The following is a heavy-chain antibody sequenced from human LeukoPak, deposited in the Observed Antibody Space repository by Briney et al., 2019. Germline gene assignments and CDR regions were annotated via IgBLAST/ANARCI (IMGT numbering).Heavy chain of an antibody. J-gene: IGHJ4*02. V-gene: IGHV3-30-3*01. D-gene: IGHD6-19*01. CDR2: ISYDGSNK. CDR1: GFTVSSNY. CDR3: ARDGYSSGWYSRFFDY. Sequence: GGSLRLSCAASGFTVSSNYMSWVRQAPGKGLEWVAVISYDGSNKYYADSVKGRFTISRDNSKNTLYLQMNSLRAEDTAVYYCARDGYSSGWYSRFFDYWGQGTLVTVSS.